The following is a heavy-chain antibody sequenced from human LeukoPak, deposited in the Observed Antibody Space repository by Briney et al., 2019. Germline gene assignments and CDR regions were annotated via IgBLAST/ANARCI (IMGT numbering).Heavy chain of an antibody. CDR1: GFTFSSYG. D-gene: IGHD3-9*01. Sequence: PGGSLRLSCAASGFTFSSYGMSWVRQAPGKGLEWVSAISGSGGSTYYADSVKGRFTISRDNSKNTLYLQMDSLRAEDTAVYYCVKVGGGPNYDILTGYYHFDYWGQGTLVTVSS. CDR2: ISGSGGST. J-gene: IGHJ4*02. CDR3: VKVGGGPNYDILTGYYHFDY. V-gene: IGHV3-23*01.